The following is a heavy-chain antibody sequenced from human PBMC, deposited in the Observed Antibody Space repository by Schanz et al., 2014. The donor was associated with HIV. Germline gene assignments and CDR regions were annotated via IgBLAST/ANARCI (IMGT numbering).Heavy chain of an antibody. Sequence: QVQLVESGGGVVQPWRSLRLSCAASGFTFSTYAMHWVRQAPGKGLEWMAVISYDGSNKYYADSVKGRFTISRDNSKNTVYLQINSLSLDDTAIYYCARGLPGLDYWGQGVLVTVSS. V-gene: IGHV3-30*14. D-gene: IGHD2-2*01. CDR1: GFTFSTYA. CDR3: ARGLPGLDY. CDR2: ISYDGSNK. J-gene: IGHJ4*02.